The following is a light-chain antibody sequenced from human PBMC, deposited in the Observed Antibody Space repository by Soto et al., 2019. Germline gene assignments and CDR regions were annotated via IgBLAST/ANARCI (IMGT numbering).Light chain of an antibody. CDR1: QSVNAW. CDR3: QQYNTYPHT. V-gene: IGKV1-5*01. J-gene: IGKJ2*01. CDR2: DAS. Sequence: DIQMTQSPSTLSASVGDRVTVTCRASQSVNAWLAWYQQKPGKAPKLLIYDASTLESGVPSRFSGGGSGTGFTLTISSLQPDDFGTYYCQQYNTYPHTFGRGTKVDIK.